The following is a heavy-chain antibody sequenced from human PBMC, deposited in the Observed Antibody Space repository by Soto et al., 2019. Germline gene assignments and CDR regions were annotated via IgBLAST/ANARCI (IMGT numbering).Heavy chain of an antibody. CDR3: ARGPEGSEYYYYYYMDV. CDR1: GGSISSGGYY. CDR2: IYYSGST. V-gene: IGHV4-31*03. Sequence: SKTLSLTCTVSGGSISSGGYYWSWIRQHPGKGLEWIGYIYYSGSTYYNPSLKSRVTISVDTSKNQFSLKLSSVTAADTAVYYCARGPEGSEYYYYYYMDVWGKGTTVTVSS. J-gene: IGHJ6*03.